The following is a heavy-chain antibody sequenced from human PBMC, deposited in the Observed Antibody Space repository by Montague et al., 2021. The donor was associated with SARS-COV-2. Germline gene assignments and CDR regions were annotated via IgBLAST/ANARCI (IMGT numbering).Heavy chain of an antibody. CDR2: ISHAGSN. CDR3: ARKGSGRSDLAY. CDR1: GGSISTDYW. V-gene: IGHV4-4*02. J-gene: IGHJ4*02. Sequence: SETLSLTCTVSGGSISTDYWWWCVRLPPEGGVGWVGVISHAGSNKYNSPLKRRVIMSVDKACKQFSLRWTSATAADTAIYYCARKGSGRSDLAYWGQGTLVTVSS. D-gene: IGHD1-26*01.